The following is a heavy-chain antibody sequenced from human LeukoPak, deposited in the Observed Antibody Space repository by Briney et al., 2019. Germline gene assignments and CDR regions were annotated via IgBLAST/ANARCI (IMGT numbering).Heavy chain of an antibody. D-gene: IGHD2-15*01. J-gene: IGHJ4*02. CDR1: GFTFSSYS. CDR2: ISSSSSYI. V-gene: IGHV3-21*01. CDR3: ARDAYCSGGSCYPYYFDY. Sequence: GGSLRLSCAASGFTFSSYSMNWVRQAPGKGLEWVSSISSSSSYIYYADSVKGRFTISRDNAKNSLYLQMNSLRAEDTAVYHCARDAYCSGGSCYPYYFDYWGQGTLVTVSS.